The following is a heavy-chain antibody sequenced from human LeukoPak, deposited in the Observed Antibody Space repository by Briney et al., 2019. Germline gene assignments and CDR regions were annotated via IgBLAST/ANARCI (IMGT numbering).Heavy chain of an antibody. V-gene: IGHV4-34*01. CDR1: GGSISSYY. Sequence: PSETLSLTCTVSGGSISSYYWSWIRQPPGKGLEWIGEINHSGSTNYNPSLKSRVTISVDTSKNQFSLKLSSVTAADTAVYYCARLVKFYYDTSGSYYFDYWGQGSLVTVSS. D-gene: IGHD3-22*01. J-gene: IGHJ4*02. CDR3: ARLVKFYYDTSGSYYFDY. CDR2: INHSGST.